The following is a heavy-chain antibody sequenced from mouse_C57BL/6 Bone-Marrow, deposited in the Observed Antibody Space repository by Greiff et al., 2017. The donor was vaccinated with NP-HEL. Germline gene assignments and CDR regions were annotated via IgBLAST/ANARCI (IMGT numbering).Heavy chain of an antibody. V-gene: IGHV1-69*01. J-gene: IGHJ3*01. Sequence: QVQLQQPGAELVMPGASVKLSCKASGYTFTSYWMHWVKQRPGQGLEWIGAIDPSDSYTNYNQKFKGKSTLTVDKSASTAYMQLSSLTAEDSAVYYCARGTLTGTFAYWGQGTLVTVSA. CDR3: ARGTLTGTFAY. CDR2: IDPSDSYT. CDR1: GYTFTSYW. D-gene: IGHD4-1*01.